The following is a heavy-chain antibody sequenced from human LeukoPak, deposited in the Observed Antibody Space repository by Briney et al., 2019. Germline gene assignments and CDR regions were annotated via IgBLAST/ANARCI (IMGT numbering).Heavy chain of an antibody. CDR3: GTGSYPDY. Sequence: PGGSLRLSCAASGFTFSNAWMSWVRQAPGKGLEWVGRIKSKTDGGPTDYAAPVKGRFTISRDDSKNTLYLQMNSLKTEDTAVYYCGTGSYPDYWGQGTLVTVSS. CDR1: GFTFSNAW. J-gene: IGHJ4*02. D-gene: IGHD1-26*01. V-gene: IGHV3-15*01. CDR2: IKSKTDGGPT.